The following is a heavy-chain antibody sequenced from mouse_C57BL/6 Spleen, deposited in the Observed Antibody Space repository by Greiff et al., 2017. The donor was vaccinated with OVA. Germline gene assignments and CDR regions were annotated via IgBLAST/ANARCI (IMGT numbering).Heavy chain of an antibody. Sequence: QVHVKQSGAELVRPGASVTLSCKASGYTFTDYEMHWVKQTPVHGLEWIGAIDPVTGGTAYNQKFKGKAILTADKSSSTAYMELRSLTSEDSAVYYCTPQNYDGNYDAMDYWGQGTSVTVSS. CDR3: TPQNYDGNYDAMDY. V-gene: IGHV1-15*01. D-gene: IGHD2-1*01. J-gene: IGHJ4*01. CDR1: GYTFTDYE. CDR2: IDPVTGGT.